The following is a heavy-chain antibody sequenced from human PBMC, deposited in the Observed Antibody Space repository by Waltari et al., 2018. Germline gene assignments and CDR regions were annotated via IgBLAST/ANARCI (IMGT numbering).Heavy chain of an antibody. CDR3: AKDRGEEDGGYDLDH. D-gene: IGHD5-12*01. CDR2: IGHNSRKR. CDR1: GFIFEEYA. V-gene: IGHV3-9*01. Sequence: EVHLVESGGGLVQPGMSLRLSCAASGFIFEEYAMQWVRQAPGKGLEWGSGIGHNSRKRDYADSVTGRFTISRDNAKNSVYLQMNSLKTEDTAFYYCAKDRGEEDGGYDLDHWGQGTLVIVSS. J-gene: IGHJ4*02.